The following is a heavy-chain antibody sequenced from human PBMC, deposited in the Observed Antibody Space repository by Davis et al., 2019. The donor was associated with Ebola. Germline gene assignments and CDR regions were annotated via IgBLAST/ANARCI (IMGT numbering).Heavy chain of an antibody. D-gene: IGHD5-24*01. V-gene: IGHV1-18*04. CDR2: ISAYNGNT. CDR3: ARDLGIEMATSPIYYYYGMDV. CDR1: GYTFTSYG. J-gene: IGHJ6*02. Sequence: ASVKVSCKASGYTFTSYGISWVRQAPGQGLEWMGWISAYNGNTNYAQKLQGRVTMTTDTSTSKAYMELRSLRSDDTAVYYCARDLGIEMATSPIYYYYGMDVWGQGTTVTVSS.